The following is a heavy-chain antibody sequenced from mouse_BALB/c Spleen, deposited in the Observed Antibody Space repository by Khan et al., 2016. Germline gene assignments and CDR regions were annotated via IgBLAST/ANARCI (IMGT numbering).Heavy chain of an antibody. D-gene: IGHD6-1*01. Sequence: QIQLVQSGPDLKKPGETVKISCKASGYAFTNYGMNWVKQAPGKGLEWMGWIDTYSGESTYADDFKGRFAFSLETSASTADLQIISLKHDDMATYLCARRRQLDLYYAMDYWGQGTSVTVSS. CDR1: GYAFTNYG. CDR3: ARRRQLDLYYAMDY. V-gene: IGHV9-1*02. J-gene: IGHJ4*01. CDR2: IDTYSGES.